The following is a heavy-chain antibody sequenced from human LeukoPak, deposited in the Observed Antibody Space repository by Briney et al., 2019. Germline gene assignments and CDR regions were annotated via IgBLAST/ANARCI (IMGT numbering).Heavy chain of an antibody. CDR1: GFTFSSYA. CDR3: AKDFVGRITMIVVASGYFDY. Sequence: GGSLRLSCAASGFTFSSYAMSWVRQAPGKGLEWVSAISGRGGSTYYAGSVKGRFPISRDNSKNTLYLQMNSLRAEDTAVYYCAKDFVGRITMIVVASGYFDYWGQGTLVTVSS. J-gene: IGHJ4*02. CDR2: ISGRGGST. D-gene: IGHD3-22*01. V-gene: IGHV3-23*01.